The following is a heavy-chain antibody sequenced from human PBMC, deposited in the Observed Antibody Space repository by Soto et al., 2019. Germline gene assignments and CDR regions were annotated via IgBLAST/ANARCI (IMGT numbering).Heavy chain of an antibody. CDR1: GFTFSSYS. CDR3: ARDGRGDTASPFDY. D-gene: IGHD5-18*01. V-gene: IGHV3-48*01. J-gene: IGHJ4*02. Sequence: GGSLRLSCAASGFTFSSYSMNWVRQAPGKGLEWVSYISSSSSTIYYADSVKGRFTISRDNAKNSLYLQMNSLRAEDTAVYYCARDGRGDTASPFDYWGQGTLVTVSS. CDR2: ISSSSSTI.